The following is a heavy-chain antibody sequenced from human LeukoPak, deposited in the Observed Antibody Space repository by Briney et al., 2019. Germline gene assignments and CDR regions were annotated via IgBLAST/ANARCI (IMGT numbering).Heavy chain of an antibody. V-gene: IGHV4-39*02. CDR2: IYNSVST. CDR1: GDSIRSHLYY. Sequence: SETLSLTCTVSGDSIRSHLYYWGWIRQTPGKGLEWIASIYNSVSTFYNPSLKRRVTISVDTSKNHFSLRLTSVNVADTGVYYCARNSSSGWFDFWGQGILVTVSS. J-gene: IGHJ4*02. CDR3: ARNSSSGWFDF. D-gene: IGHD6-19*01.